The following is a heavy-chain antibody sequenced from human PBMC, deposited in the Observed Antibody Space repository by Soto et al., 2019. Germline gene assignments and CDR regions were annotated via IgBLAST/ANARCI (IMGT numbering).Heavy chain of an antibody. CDR3: ARPSSGSYLEGDRGGDY. CDR2: IDPSDSYT. V-gene: IGHV5-10-1*01. Sequence: PGESLKISCKGSGYSFTSYWISWVRQMPGKGLEWMGRIDPSDSYTNYSPSFHGHVTISADKSISTAYLQWSSLKASDTAMYYCARPSSGSYLEGDRGGDYWGQGTLVTVSS. J-gene: IGHJ4*02. CDR1: GYSFTSYW. D-gene: IGHD1-26*01.